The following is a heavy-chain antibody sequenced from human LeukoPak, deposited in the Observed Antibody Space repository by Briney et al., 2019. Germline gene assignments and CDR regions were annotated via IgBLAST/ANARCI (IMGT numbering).Heavy chain of an antibody. CDR1: GFTFSSYA. CDR3: AKDRCSITTCYGGLDY. J-gene: IGHJ4*02. CDR2: ISYDGSNK. V-gene: IGHV3-30-3*01. Sequence: GGSLRLSCAASGFTFSSYAMHWVRQAPGKGLEWVAVISYDGSNKYYADSVKGRFTISRDNSKNTLYLQMNSLRAEDTAVYYCAKDRCSITTCYGGLDYWGQGTLVTVSS. D-gene: IGHD2-2*01.